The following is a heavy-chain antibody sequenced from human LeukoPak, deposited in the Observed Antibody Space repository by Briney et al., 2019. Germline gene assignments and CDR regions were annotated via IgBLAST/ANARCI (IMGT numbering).Heavy chain of an antibody. CDR1: GGSISSSSYY. V-gene: IGHV4-39*07. D-gene: IGHD3-22*01. CDR2: IYYSGST. J-gene: IGHJ5*02. CDR3: ARAGTYDSLIS. Sequence: SETLSLTCTVSGGSISSSSYYWGWIRQPPGKGLEWVGSIYYSGSTYYNPSLKSRVTISVDTSKNQFSLKVSSVTAADTAVYYCARAGTYDSLISWGQGTLVTVSS.